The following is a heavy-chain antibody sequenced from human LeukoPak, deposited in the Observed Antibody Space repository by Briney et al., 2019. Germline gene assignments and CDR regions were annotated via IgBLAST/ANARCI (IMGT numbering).Heavy chain of an antibody. CDR1: GGTFSSYA. CDR2: IIPIFGTA. J-gene: IGHJ3*02. V-gene: IGHV1-69*13. CDR3: ARGAPYSGYVVDAFDI. D-gene: IGHD5-12*01. Sequence: SVKVSCKASGGTFSSYAISWVRQAPGQGLEWMGGIIPIFGTANYAQKFQGRVTITADESTSTAYMELSSLRSEDTAVYYCARGAPYSGYVVDAFDIWGQGTMVTVSS.